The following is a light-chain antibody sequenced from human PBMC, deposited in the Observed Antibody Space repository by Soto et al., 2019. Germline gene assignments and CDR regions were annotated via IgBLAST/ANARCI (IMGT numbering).Light chain of an antibody. CDR1: SSDVGGYNY. CDR2: DVS. J-gene: IGLJ1*01. Sequence: QSALTQPRSVSGSPGQSVTISCTGTSSDVGGYNYVSWYQQHPGKAPKLMIYDVSKRPSGVPDRFSGSKSGNTASLTISGLQAEDEADYYCCLYAGSYTRYVFGTGTKLNVL. CDR3: CLYAGSYTRYV. V-gene: IGLV2-11*01.